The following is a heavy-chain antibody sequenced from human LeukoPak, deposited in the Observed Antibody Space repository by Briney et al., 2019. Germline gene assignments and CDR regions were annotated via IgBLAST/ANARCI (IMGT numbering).Heavy chain of an antibody. Sequence: GGSLRLSCAASGFTFSDYYMSCIRQAPGKGLEWVSYISESSTYTRYADSVKGRFTISRDNAKNSLYLQMNSLRTEDTAIYYCARCRGDCQAFDFWGQGTLVTASS. CDR1: GFTFSDYY. V-gene: IGHV3-11*03. CDR2: ISESSTYT. D-gene: IGHD2-21*02. J-gene: IGHJ4*02. CDR3: ARCRGDCQAFDF.